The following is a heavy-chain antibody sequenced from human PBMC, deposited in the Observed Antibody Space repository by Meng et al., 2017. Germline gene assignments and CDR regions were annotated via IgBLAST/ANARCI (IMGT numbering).Heavy chain of an antibody. CDR1: GFTFDDYA. Sequence: SLRLSCAASGFTFDDYAMHWVRQAPGKGLEWVSGISWNSGSIGYADSVKGRFTISRDNAKNSLYLQMNSLRAEDTALYYCAKDHCSGGSCYSDYWGQGTLVTVSS. CDR3: AKDHCSGGSCYSDY. D-gene: IGHD2-15*01. CDR2: ISWNSGSI. J-gene: IGHJ4*02. V-gene: IGHV3-9*01.